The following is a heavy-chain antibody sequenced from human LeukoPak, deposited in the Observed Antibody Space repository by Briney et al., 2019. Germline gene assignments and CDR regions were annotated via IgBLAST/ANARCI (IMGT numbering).Heavy chain of an antibody. V-gene: IGHV4-39*07. J-gene: IGHJ6*03. CDR1: GGSISSSSYY. CDR3: ARDRGSGWTYFYYYYYYMDV. D-gene: IGHD6-19*01. CDR2: IYYSGST. Sequence: SETLSLTCTVSGGSISSSSYYWGWIRQPPGKGLEWIGSIYYSGSTYYNPSLKSRVTISVDTSKNQFSLKLSSVTAADTAVYYCARDRGSGWTYFYYYYYYMDVWGKGTTVTVSS.